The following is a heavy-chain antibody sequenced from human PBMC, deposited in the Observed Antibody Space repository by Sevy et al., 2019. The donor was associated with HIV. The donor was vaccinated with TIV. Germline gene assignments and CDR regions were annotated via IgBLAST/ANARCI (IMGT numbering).Heavy chain of an antibody. CDR3: ARAGCSKPHDY. Sequence: GGSLRLSCVASGFTFSKYSMSWVRQTPGKGLEWVSTLSFVCGRINYADSVKGRFTMSRDDSRNTLYLQMDSLGAEDTAIYYCARAGCSKPHDYWGQGTLVTVSS. V-gene: IGHV3-23*01. CDR1: GFTFSKYS. J-gene: IGHJ4*02. D-gene: IGHD2-2*01. CDR2: LSFVCGRI.